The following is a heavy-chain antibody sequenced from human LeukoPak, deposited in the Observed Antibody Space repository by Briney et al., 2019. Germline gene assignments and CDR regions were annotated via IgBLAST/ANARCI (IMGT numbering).Heavy chain of an antibody. Sequence: GGSLRLSCAASGFSFSSYGMSWVRQAPGKGLEWVSGISDSGDSTYYADSVKGRFTISRDNAKNSLYLQMNSLRAEDTAVYYCARDGGYCSGGSCYGDAFDIWGQGTMVTVSS. D-gene: IGHD2-15*01. J-gene: IGHJ3*02. V-gene: IGHV3-23*01. CDR3: ARDGGYCSGGSCYGDAFDI. CDR1: GFSFSSYG. CDR2: ISDSGDST.